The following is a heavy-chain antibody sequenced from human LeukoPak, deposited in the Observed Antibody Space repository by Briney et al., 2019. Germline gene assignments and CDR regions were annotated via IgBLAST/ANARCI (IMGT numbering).Heavy chain of an antibody. J-gene: IGHJ4*02. Sequence: GGSLRLSCAASGFTFSSYAMSWVRQAPGKGREWVSAISGSDGSTYYADSVKGRFTISRDNSKNTLYLQMNSLRAEDTAVYYCANRYCSGGSCYTFDYWGQGTLVTVSS. CDR1: GFTFSSYA. D-gene: IGHD2-15*01. CDR3: ANRYCSGGSCYTFDY. CDR2: ISGSDGST. V-gene: IGHV3-23*01.